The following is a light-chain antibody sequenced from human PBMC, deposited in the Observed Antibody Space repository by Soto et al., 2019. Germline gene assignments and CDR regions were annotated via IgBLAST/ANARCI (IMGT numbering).Light chain of an antibody. CDR1: QSVISH. J-gene: IGKJ1*01. CDR2: DAS. V-gene: IGKV3-11*01. CDR3: QQRSNLDPWT. Sequence: EIVMTQSPATLSVSPGERATLSCRASQSVISHLAWYQQKPGQAPRLLIYDASNRATGIPARFSGSGSGTDFTLTISSLEPEDFAVYYCQQRSNLDPWTFGQGTKVDIK.